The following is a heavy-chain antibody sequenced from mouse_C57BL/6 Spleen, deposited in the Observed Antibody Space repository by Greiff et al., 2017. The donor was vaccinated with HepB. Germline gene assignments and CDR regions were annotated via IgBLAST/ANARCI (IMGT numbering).Heavy chain of an antibody. J-gene: IGHJ2*01. D-gene: IGHD1-1*01. CDR1: GFNIKDYY. CDR2: IDPEDGDT. V-gene: IGHV14-1*01. CDR3: TFYYYGSSFYYFDY. Sequence: VHVKQSGAELVRPGASVKLSCTASGFNIKDYYMHWVKQRPEQGLEWIGRIDPEDGDTEYAPKFQGKATMTADTSSNTAYLQLSSLTSEDTAVYYCTFYYYGSSFYYFDYWGQGTTLTVSS.